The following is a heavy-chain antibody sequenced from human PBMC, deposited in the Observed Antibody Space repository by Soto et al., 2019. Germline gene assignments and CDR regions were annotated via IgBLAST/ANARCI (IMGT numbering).Heavy chain of an antibody. Sequence: EVQLVESGGGLVQPGGSLRLSCAASGFTFSSYEMNWVRQAPGKGLEWVSYISSSGSTIYYADSVKGRFTISRDNAKNSLDLQMNSLRAEDTAVYYCARGEYYDSSGYFYYYYYYGMDVWGQGTTVTVSS. J-gene: IGHJ6*02. V-gene: IGHV3-48*03. CDR3: ARGEYYDSSGYFYYYYYYGMDV. CDR1: GFTFSSYE. D-gene: IGHD3-22*01. CDR2: ISSSGSTI.